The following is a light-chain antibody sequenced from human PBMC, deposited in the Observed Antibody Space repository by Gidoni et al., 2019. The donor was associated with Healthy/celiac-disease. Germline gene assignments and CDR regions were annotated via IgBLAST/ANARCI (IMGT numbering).Light chain of an antibody. CDR2: GAS. J-gene: IGKJ5*01. CDR1: QSVSSN. CDR3: QQYNNWPPIT. V-gene: IGKV3-15*01. Sequence: EIVMTQSPATLSVSTGERATLSCRASQSVSSNLAWYQQKPGQAPRLLIYGASTRATGVPARFSGSGSVTEFTLTISSLQSEDFAVYYCQQYNNWPPITFGQGTRLEIK.